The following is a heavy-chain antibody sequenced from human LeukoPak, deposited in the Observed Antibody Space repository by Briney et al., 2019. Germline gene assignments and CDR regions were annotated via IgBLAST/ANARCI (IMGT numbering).Heavy chain of an antibody. Sequence: SETLSLTCTVSGGSISGYYWTWIRQPVGKGLEWIGRLDPSGSTNYNPSLNSRVTMSVDTSKNQFSLKLTSVTAADTAVYYCARGVESYSDYWGQGTLVTVSS. J-gene: IGHJ4*02. CDR2: LDPSGST. CDR3: ARGVESYSDY. D-gene: IGHD2-21*01. V-gene: IGHV4-4*07. CDR1: GGSISGYY.